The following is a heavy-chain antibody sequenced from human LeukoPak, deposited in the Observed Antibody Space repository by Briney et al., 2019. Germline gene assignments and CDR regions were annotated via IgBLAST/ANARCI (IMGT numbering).Heavy chain of an antibody. Sequence: GGSLRLSCAASGFTFSNYWMHWVRQAPGKGLVWVPRISSDESSTTYADSVKGRFTISRDNAKNTLYLKMNTLRAEDTAIYFCARGGFTGTSCPYFDYWGQGTLVTVPS. J-gene: IGHJ4*02. CDR1: GFTFSNYW. CDR2: ISSDESST. D-gene: IGHD2-2*01. V-gene: IGHV3-74*01. CDR3: ARGGFTGTSCPYFDY.